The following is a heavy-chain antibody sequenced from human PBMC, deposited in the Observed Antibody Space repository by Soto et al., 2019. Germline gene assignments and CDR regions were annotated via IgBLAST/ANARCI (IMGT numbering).Heavy chain of an antibody. J-gene: IGHJ6*02. D-gene: IGHD2-21*01. CDR2: ISGSGGST. CDR1: GFTFSSYA. V-gene: IGHV3-23*01. CDR3: SKGGEVSYYYYGMDV. Sequence: EVQLLESGGGLVQPGGSLRLSCAASGFTFSSYAMSWVRQAPGKGLEWVSAISGSGGSTYYADSVKGRFTISRDNSKNTLYLQMNSLRAEDTAVYYCSKGGEVSYYYYGMDVWGQGTTVTVSS.